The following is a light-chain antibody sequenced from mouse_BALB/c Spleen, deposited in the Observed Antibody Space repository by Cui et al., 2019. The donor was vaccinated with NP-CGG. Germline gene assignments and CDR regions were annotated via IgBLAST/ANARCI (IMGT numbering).Light chain of an antibody. V-gene: IGLV1*01. CDR3: ALWYSNHWV. Sequence: QAVVTPEPALTTSPGETVTLTCRSSTGAITTSNYANWVQEKPDHLFTGLIGGTKNRAPGVPARFSGSLIGDKAALTITGAQTEDEAIYFCALWYSNHWVFGGGTKLTVL. CDR2: GTK. CDR1: TGAITTSNY. J-gene: IGLJ1*01.